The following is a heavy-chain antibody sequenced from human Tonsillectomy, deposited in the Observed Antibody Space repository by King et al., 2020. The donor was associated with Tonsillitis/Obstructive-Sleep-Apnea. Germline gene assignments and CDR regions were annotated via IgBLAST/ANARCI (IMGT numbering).Heavy chain of an antibody. Sequence: VQLQESGPGLVKPSQTLSLTCTVSGGSISSGGYYWSWIRQHPGKGLEWIGYIYYNGSTYYNPSLKSLLSMSVDTSKNQFSLSLSSVTAADTAIYYSSRRLDYVHSFDIWGQGTMVTVSS. CDR1: GGSISSGGYY. J-gene: IGHJ3*02. CDR2: IYYNGST. V-gene: IGHV4-31*01. D-gene: IGHD4-17*01. CDR3: SRRLDYVHSFDI.